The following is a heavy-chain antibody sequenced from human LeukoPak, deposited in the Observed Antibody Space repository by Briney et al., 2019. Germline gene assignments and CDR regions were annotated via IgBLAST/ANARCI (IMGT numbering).Heavy chain of an antibody. CDR3: ARGGIQLWLRVGAFDI. CDR1: GFTFSSYS. Sequence: GGSLRLSCAASGFTFSSYSMNWVRQAPGKGLEWVAVISYDGSNKYYADSVKGRFTISRDNSKNTLYLQMNSLRAEDTAVYYCARGGIQLWLRVGAFDIWGQGTMVTVSS. J-gene: IGHJ3*02. CDR2: ISYDGSNK. D-gene: IGHD5-18*01. V-gene: IGHV3-30*03.